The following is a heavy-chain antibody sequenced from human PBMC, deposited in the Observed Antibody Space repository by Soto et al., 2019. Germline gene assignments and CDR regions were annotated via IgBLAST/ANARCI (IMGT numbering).Heavy chain of an antibody. Sequence: DVQLLESGGGLVQWGGSLRLSCATSGFTFSTYGMTWVRQAPGKGLEWVSYGGSGGSRYYAESVKGRFTISRDNSKKTLSLEMNSLRAEDTATYYCVKFRGRAYPYYYMDVWGKGSTVTVSS. J-gene: IGHJ6*03. CDR2: GGSGGSR. D-gene: IGHD3-10*01. CDR1: GFTFSTYG. CDR3: VKFRGRAYPYYYMDV. V-gene: IGHV3-23*01.